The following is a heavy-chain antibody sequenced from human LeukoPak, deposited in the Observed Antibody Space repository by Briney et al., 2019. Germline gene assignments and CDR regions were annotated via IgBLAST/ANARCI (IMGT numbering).Heavy chain of an antibody. J-gene: IGHJ6*02. CDR1: GFTFNSYW. Sequence: PGGSLRLSCAASGFTFNSYWMHWVRQAPGKGLVWVSRINSDGSDTTYADSVKGRFTISRDNAKNTLYLHMNSLRAEDTAVYYCARPPATNYYYAMDVWGQGTTVTVSS. D-gene: IGHD5-12*01. CDR3: ARPPATNYYYAMDV. CDR2: INSDGSDT. V-gene: IGHV3-74*01.